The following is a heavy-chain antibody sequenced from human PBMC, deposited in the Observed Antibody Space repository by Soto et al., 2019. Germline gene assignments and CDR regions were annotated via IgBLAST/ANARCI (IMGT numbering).Heavy chain of an antibody. V-gene: IGHV3-74*01. CDR3: ARVPDGEAPDYYYYYMDV. J-gene: IGHJ6*03. Sequence: GGSLRLSCAASGFTFSSYWMHWVRQAPGKGLVWVSRINSDGSSTSYADSVKGRFTISRDNAKNTLYLQMNSLRAEDTAVYYCARVPDGEAPDYYYYYMDVWGKGTTVTVSS. D-gene: IGHD4-17*01. CDR2: INSDGSST. CDR1: GFTFSSYW.